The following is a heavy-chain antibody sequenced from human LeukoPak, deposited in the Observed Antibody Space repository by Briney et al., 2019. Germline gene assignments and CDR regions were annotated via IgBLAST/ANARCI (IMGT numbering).Heavy chain of an antibody. CDR3: ARGLGRSVDY. D-gene: IGHD3-3*01. CDR2: INHSGST. V-gene: IGHV4-34*01. Sequence: SETLSLTCAVYGGSFSGYYWSWIRQPPGKGLEWIGEINHSGSTNYNPSLKSRVTLSVDTSKNQFSLKLSSVTAADTAVYYCARGLGRSVDYWGQGTLVTVSS. J-gene: IGHJ4*02. CDR1: GGSFSGYY.